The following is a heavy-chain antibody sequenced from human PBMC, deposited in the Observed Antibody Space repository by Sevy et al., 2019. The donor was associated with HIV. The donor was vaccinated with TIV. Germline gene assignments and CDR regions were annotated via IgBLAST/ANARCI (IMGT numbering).Heavy chain of an antibody. V-gene: IGHV3-30-3*01. CDR3: ARVNSFDCDYVGGDY. D-gene: IGHD4-17*01. CDR2: ISYDGGNK. Sequence: GGSLRLSCAASGFTFSMYAIKWVRQAPGKGLEWVALISYDGGNKYHADSVKGRFTISRDNSKNTLYLQMNSLGAEDTAVYYGARVNSFDCDYVGGDYWGQGTLVTVSS. J-gene: IGHJ4*02. CDR1: GFTFSMYA.